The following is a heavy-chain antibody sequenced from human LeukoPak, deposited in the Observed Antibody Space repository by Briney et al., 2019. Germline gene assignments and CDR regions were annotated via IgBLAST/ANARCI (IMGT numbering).Heavy chain of an antibody. V-gene: IGHV3-30*18. CDR1: GFTLSTYG. Sequence: PGGSLRLSCAASGFTLSTYGMHWVRQAPGKGLEWVAMISYDGSNTHYADSVKGRFTISRDDSKNTLYLQMTNLRSDDTAVYYCAKDFYINRWCNWFDPWGQGTLVTVSS. CDR2: ISYDGSNT. D-gene: IGHD2-21*01. J-gene: IGHJ5*02. CDR3: AKDFYINRWCNWFDP.